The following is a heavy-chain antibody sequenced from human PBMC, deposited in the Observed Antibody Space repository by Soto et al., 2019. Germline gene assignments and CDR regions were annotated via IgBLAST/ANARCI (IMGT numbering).Heavy chain of an antibody. V-gene: IGHV3-30-3*01. Sequence: QVQLVESGGGVVQPGRSLRLSCAASGFTFSSYAMHWVRQAPGKGLEWVAVISYDGSNKYYADSVKGRFTISRDNSKNTLYLQMNSLRAEDTAVYYCARERPEPYWGQGTLVTVSS. D-gene: IGHD1-26*01. CDR1: GFTFSSYA. CDR3: ARERPEPY. J-gene: IGHJ4*02. CDR2: ISYDGSNK.